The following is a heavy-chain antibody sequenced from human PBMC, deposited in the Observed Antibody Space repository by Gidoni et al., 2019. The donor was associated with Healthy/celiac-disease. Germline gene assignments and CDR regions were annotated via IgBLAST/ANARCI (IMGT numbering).Heavy chain of an antibody. CDR2: IIPILGIA. J-gene: IGHJ4*02. Sequence: QVQLLQSGAEVKKPGSSVKVSCKASGGPFSSYTISWVRQDPGQGLEWMGRIIPILGIANYAQKCQGRVTITADKSTSTAYMELSSLRSEDTAVYYCAGEYYYDSSGYFFFWGQGTLVTVSS. CDR1: GGPFSSYT. D-gene: IGHD3-22*01. V-gene: IGHV1-69*02. CDR3: AGEYYYDSSGYFFF.